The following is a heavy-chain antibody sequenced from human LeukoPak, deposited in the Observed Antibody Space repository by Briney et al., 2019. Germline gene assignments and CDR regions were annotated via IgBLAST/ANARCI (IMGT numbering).Heavy chain of an antibody. CDR1: GFTFSSYA. Sequence: PGGSLRLSCAASGFTFSSYAMHWARQAPGKGLEWVAVISYDGSNKYYADSVKGRFTIARDNSKNTVFLQMDSLRPEDTAVYYCARAAHSSSWGGFAFDIWGQGTMVTVSS. CDR2: ISYDGSNK. V-gene: IGHV3-30-3*01. J-gene: IGHJ3*02. D-gene: IGHD6-13*01. CDR3: ARAAHSSSWGGFAFDI.